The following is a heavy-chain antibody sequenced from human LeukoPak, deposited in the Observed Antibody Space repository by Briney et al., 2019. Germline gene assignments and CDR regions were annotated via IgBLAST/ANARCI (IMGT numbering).Heavy chain of an antibody. D-gene: IGHD2-15*01. Sequence: PSQTLSLTCTVSGGSISSGDYYWSWIRQPPGKGLEWIGYIYYSGSTYYNPSLKSRVTISVDTSKNQFSLKLSSVTAADTAVYCCARVLGYCSGDCGMDVWGQGTTVTVSS. J-gene: IGHJ6*02. CDR2: IYYSGST. CDR3: ARVLGYCSGDCGMDV. V-gene: IGHV4-30-4*01. CDR1: GGSISSGDYY.